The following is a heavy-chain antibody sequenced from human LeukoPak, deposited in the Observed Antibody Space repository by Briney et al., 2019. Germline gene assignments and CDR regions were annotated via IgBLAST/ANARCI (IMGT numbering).Heavy chain of an antibody. CDR2: ISYDGSNK. V-gene: IGHV3-30-3*01. J-gene: IGHJ3*02. CDR3: ARDGSGGYGYFLDAFDI. CDR1: GFTFSSYA. Sequence: PGRSLRLSCAASGFTFSSYAMRWVRQAPGKGLEWVAVISYDGSNKYYADSVKGRFTISRDNSKNTLYLQMNSLRAEDTAVYYCARDGSGGYGYFLDAFDIWGQGTMVTVSS. D-gene: IGHD5-12*01.